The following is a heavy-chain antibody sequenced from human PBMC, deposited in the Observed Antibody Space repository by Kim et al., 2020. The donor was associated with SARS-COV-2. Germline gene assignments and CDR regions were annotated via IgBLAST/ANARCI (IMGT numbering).Heavy chain of an antibody. Sequence: SVKGRFTISRDNSKNTLYLQMNSLRAEDTAVYYCARDTYGKGYYYYGMDVWGQGTTVTVSS. J-gene: IGHJ6*02. V-gene: IGHV3-30*07. CDR3: ARDTYGKGYYYYGMDV. D-gene: IGHD4-17*01.